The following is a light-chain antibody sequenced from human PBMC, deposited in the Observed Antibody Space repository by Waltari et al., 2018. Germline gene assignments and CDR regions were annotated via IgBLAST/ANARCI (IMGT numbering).Light chain of an antibody. Sequence: DIQMTQSPSSLSTSVGDRVTITCRASQSIGKYLSWYQQKPGKAPKLLIYAASTLQSGVPSRFSGSGSGTDFTLTISSLQPEDFAVYYCQQYNNWPPYTFGQGTKLEIK. CDR3: QQYNNWPPYT. J-gene: IGKJ2*01. V-gene: IGKV1-39*01. CDR2: AAS. CDR1: QSIGKY.